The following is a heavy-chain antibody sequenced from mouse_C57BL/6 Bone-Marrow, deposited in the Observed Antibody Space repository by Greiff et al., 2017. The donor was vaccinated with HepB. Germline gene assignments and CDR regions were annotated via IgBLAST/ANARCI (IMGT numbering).Heavy chain of an antibody. V-gene: IGHV7-1*01. Sequence: EVKLVESGGGLVQSGRSLRLSCATSGFTFSDFYMEWVRQAPGKGLEWIAASRNKANDYTTEYSASVKGRFIVSRDTSQSILYLQMNALRAEDTAMYYCARDAPWDAMDYWGQGTSVTVSS. CDR2: SRNKANDYTT. CDR1: GFTFSDFY. J-gene: IGHJ4*01. CDR3: ARDAPWDAMDY. D-gene: IGHD4-1*01.